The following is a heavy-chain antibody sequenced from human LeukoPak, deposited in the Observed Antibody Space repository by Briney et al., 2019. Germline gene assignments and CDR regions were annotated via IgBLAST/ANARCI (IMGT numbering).Heavy chain of an antibody. D-gene: IGHD2-2*01. V-gene: IGHV4-59*08. CDR1: GGSISSYY. CDR3: ARQSTPRYCSSTSCQYPYYMDV. Sequence: PSETLSLTCTVSGGSISSYYWSWIRQPPGKGLEWIGRISSSGSTNYNPSLKSRVTISVDTSKNQFSLKLSSVTAADTAVYYCARQSTPRYCSSTSCQYPYYMDVWGKGTTVTISS. CDR2: ISSSGST. J-gene: IGHJ6*03.